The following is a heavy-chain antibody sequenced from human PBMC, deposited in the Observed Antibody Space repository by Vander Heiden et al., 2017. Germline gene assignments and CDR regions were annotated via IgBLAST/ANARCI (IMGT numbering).Heavy chain of an antibody. J-gene: IGHJ4*02. CDR1: GYSFTSYW. Sequence: EVQLVQSGAEVKKPGASLKISCKGSGYSFTSYWIGWVRQMPGKGLEWMGIIYPGDSDTRYSPSFQGQVTISADKSISTAYLQWSSLKASDTAMYYCARPHSPYSSSSTLEYYFDYWGQGTLVTVSS. D-gene: IGHD6-13*01. V-gene: IGHV5-51*01. CDR2: IYPGDSDT. CDR3: ARPHSPYSSSSTLEYYFDY.